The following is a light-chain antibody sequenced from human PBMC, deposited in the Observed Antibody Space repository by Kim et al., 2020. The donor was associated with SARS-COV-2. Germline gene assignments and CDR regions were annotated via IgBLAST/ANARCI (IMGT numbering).Light chain of an antibody. CDR2: AAS. CDR1: QGISSY. V-gene: IGKV1-9*01. Sequence: SVGDRATLNCRASQGISSYLAWYQQKPGKAPKVLIYAASTMQSGVPSRFSGSGSGTDFTLTISSLQPEDFATYYCQQLNSYPRITFGPGTKVDIK. J-gene: IGKJ3*01. CDR3: QQLNSYPRIT.